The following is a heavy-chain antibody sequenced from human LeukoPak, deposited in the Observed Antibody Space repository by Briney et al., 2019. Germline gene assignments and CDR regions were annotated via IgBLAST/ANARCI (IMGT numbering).Heavy chain of an antibody. CDR2: ISSSSSTI. Sequence: GGSLRLSCAASGFTFSSYSMNWVRQAPGKGLEWVSYISSSSSTIYYADSVKGRFTISRDDAKNPLYLQMNSLRAEDTAVYYCARDRGGSYYDIAFDIWGQGTMVTVSS. CDR3: ARDRGGSYYDIAFDI. V-gene: IGHV3-48*01. D-gene: IGHD1-26*01. CDR1: GFTFSSYS. J-gene: IGHJ3*02.